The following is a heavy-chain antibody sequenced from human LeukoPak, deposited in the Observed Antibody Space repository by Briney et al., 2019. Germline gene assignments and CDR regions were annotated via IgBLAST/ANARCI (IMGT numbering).Heavy chain of an antibody. D-gene: IGHD2-21*01. CDR3: ARHFAELVVIAIGRWFDP. J-gene: IGHJ5*02. V-gene: IGHV4-59*05. CDR2: IYYSGST. CDR1: GGSISSYY. Sequence: SETLSLTCTVSGGSISSYYWSWIRQPAGKGLEWIGSIYYSGSTYYNPSLKSRVTISVDTSKNQFSLKLSSVTAADTAVYYCARHFAELVVIAIGRWFDPWGQGTLVTVSS.